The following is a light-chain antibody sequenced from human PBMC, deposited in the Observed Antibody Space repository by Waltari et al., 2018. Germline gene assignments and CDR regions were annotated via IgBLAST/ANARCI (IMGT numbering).Light chain of an antibody. J-gene: IGKJ4*01. Sequence: IQITQSPSHLYASIGDRVTFSCRASQGISSHLAWFQQRPGKAPKLLIYAASTLQSAVPSRFSGSGSGTDFTLTISSLQPEDVATYYCQHLNSYPLTFGGGTKVEI. CDR3: QHLNSYPLT. CDR1: QGISSH. CDR2: AAS. V-gene: IGKV1-9*01.